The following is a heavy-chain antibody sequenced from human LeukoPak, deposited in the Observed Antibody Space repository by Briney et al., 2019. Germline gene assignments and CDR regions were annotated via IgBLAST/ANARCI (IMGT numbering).Heavy chain of an antibody. CDR3: ARGYCSGNSCYRDYYYYYMDV. J-gene: IGHJ6*03. CDR1: GGSFSDYS. D-gene: IGHD2-2*01. Sequence: SETLSLTCAVYGGSFSDYSWSWIRQPPGKGLEWIGEINPSGGTNHNPSLMSRVSMSVDTSKNQISLRVSSVTAADTAVYYCARGYCSGNSCYRDYYYYYMDVWGKGTSVTVSS. CDR2: INPSGGT. V-gene: IGHV4-34*01.